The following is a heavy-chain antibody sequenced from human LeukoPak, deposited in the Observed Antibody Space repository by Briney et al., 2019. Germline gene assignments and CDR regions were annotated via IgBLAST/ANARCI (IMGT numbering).Heavy chain of an antibody. CDR2: ISSSGSTI. D-gene: IGHD2-2*01. J-gene: IGHJ4*02. V-gene: IGHV3-48*03. CDR1: GFTFSSYE. CDR3: ARANEVYLSLEYYFDY. Sequence: GGSLRLSCAASGFTFSSYEMNWVRQAPGKGLEWVSYISSSGSTIYYADSVKGRFTIFRDNAKNSLYLQMNSLRAEDTAVYYCARANEVYLSLEYYFDYWGQGTLVTVSS.